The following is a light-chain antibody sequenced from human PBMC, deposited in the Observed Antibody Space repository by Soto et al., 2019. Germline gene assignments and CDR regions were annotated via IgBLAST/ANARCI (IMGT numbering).Light chain of an antibody. Sequence: EIVLTQSPATLSLSPGERGTLSCRASQSISSHLVWYQQKPGQAPRLLMYDASNRATGIPARFSGSGSGTDFTLTISSLEPEDFSVYYCQQRPNWPLTFGGGTKVEIK. CDR1: QSISSH. CDR2: DAS. V-gene: IGKV3-11*01. J-gene: IGKJ4*01. CDR3: QQRPNWPLT.